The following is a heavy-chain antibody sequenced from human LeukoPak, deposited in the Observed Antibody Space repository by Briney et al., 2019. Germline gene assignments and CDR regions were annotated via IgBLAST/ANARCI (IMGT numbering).Heavy chain of an antibody. CDR1: GYTFTSYD. V-gene: IGHV1-8*01. Sequence: SSGKVSCKASGYTFTSYDINWVRQATGQGLEWMGWMNPNSGNTGYAQKFQGRVTMTRNTSISTAYMELSSLRSEDTAVYYCARAQGAYYNYYMDVRGKGTTVTVSS. CDR3: ARAQGAYYNYYMDV. CDR2: MNPNSGNT. J-gene: IGHJ6*03. D-gene: IGHD3-16*01.